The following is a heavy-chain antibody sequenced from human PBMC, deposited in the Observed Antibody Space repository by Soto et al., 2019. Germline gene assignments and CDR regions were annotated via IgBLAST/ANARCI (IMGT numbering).Heavy chain of an antibody. Sequence: EVQLLESGGDLVQPGGSLRLSCAASGFTFSTYAMSWVRQAPGKGLEWASAISGSGGTTYYADSVKGRFTISRDNSKKTLYLQMDSLIAEGTAVDYCAKDVIAAAGISPRGVGMAVWGQGTTVTVSS. CDR2: ISGSGGTT. CDR1: GFTFSTYA. J-gene: IGHJ6*02. V-gene: IGHV3-23*01. CDR3: AKDVIAAAGISPRGVGMAV. D-gene: IGHD6-13*01.